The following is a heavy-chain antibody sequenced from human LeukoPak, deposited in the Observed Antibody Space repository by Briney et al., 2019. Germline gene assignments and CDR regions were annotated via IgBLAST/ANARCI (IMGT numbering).Heavy chain of an antibody. CDR1: GFTFDDYG. Sequence: GGSLRLSCAASGFTFDDYGMSWVRQAPGKGLEWVSAISGSGGSTYYADSVKGRFTISRDNSKNTLYLQMNSLRAEDTAVYYCAKSFGQWLGFDYWGQGTLVTVSS. J-gene: IGHJ4*02. CDR2: ISGSGGST. D-gene: IGHD6-19*01. V-gene: IGHV3-23*01. CDR3: AKSFGQWLGFDY.